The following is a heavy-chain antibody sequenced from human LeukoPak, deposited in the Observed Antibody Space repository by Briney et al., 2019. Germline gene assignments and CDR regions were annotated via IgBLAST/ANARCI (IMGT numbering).Heavy chain of an antibody. D-gene: IGHD1-26*01. CDR3: AKDYPITIRGVGATPLDY. CDR1: GFTFSTYA. V-gene: IGHV3-30-3*01. J-gene: IGHJ4*02. Sequence: PGGSLRLSCAASGFTFSTYAVHWVRQAPGKGLEWVAVISYDGSKRYYADSVKGRFTISRDNSKNAFLQMNSLRAEDTAVYYCAKDYPITIRGVGATPLDYWGQGTLVTVSS. CDR2: ISYDGSKR.